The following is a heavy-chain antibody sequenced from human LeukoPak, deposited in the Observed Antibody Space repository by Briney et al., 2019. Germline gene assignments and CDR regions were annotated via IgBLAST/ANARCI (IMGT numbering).Heavy chain of an antibody. D-gene: IGHD1-26*01. Sequence: SETLSLTCTVSGGSISSSSSYWGWIRQPPGKGLEWIGSIYYSGSTYYNPSLKSRITISVDTSKNQFSLKLSSVTAADTAVYYCARHSGGTYYVSLDPWGQGTLVTVSS. CDR3: ARHSGGTYYVSLDP. V-gene: IGHV4-39*01. CDR2: IYYSGST. CDR1: GGSISSSSSY. J-gene: IGHJ5*02.